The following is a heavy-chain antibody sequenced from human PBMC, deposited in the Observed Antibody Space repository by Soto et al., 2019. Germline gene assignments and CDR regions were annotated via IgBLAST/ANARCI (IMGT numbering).Heavy chain of an antibody. Sequence: GGSLRLSCTVSGFAFNNYGINWVRQAPGKGLEWVSSISKSDYTYYSDSVKGRFTISRDNAKNSVSLQMNTLRVEDTAVYYCAKEGRLRSPAGDYFDSWAQGSLVTVSS. D-gene: IGHD3-10*01. V-gene: IGHV3-21*01. CDR2: ISKSDYT. CDR3: AKEGRLRSPAGDYFDS. CDR1: GFAFNNYG. J-gene: IGHJ4*02.